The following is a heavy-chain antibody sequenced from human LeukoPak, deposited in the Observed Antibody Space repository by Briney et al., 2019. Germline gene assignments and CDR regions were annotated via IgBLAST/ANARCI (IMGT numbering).Heavy chain of an antibody. V-gene: IGHV4-31*03. CDR2: IYYSGST. D-gene: IGHD6-13*01. J-gene: IGHJ5*02. Sequence: SETLSLTCTVSGGSISSGGYYWSWIRQHPGKGLEWIGYIYYSGSTYYNPSLKSRVTISVDTSKNQFSLKLSSVTAADTAVYYCARAAPRIAAAGIRWFDPWGQGTLVTVSS. CDR1: GGSISSGGYY. CDR3: ARAAPRIAAAGIRWFDP.